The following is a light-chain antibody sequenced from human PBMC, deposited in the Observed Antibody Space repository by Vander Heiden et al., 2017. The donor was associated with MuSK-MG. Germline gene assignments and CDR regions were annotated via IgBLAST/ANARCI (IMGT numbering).Light chain of an antibody. CDR2: LGS. V-gene: IGKV2-28*01. CDR3: RQALQTAQT. CDR1: QSLLHSNGYNY. J-gene: IGKJ2*01. Sequence: DIVMTQSPLSLPVTPGEPASISCRSSQSLLHSNGYNYLDWYLQKPGQSPQLLIYLGSNRASGVPDRFSGSGSGTDFTLKISRVEAEDVGVYYCRQALQTAQTFGQGTKLEIK.